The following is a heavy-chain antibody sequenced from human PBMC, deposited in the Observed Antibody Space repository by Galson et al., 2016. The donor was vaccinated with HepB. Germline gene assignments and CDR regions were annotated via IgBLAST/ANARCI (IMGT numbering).Heavy chain of an antibody. D-gene: IGHD3-3*01. Sequence: QSGAEVTKPGESLTISCKGSGYTFTNFWISWVRQMPGKGLEWMGRIDPGDSYTNYSPSFQGHVTISADKSLSTAYLQWSSLKASDTAMYYCARGDFGVVKGDVWGKGTTVTVSS. CDR1: GYTFTNFW. J-gene: IGHJ6*04. V-gene: IGHV5-10-1*01. CDR2: IDPGDSYT. CDR3: ARGDFGVVKGDV.